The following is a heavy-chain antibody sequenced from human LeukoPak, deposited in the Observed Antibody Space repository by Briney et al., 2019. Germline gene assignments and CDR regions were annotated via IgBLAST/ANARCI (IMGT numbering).Heavy chain of an antibody. CDR1: GGSISSGDYY. CDR2: INHSGST. D-gene: IGHD2-2*01. CDR3: ARGGGYCSSTSCPVADY. V-gene: IGHV4-30-4*08. Sequence: PSQTLSLTCTVSGGSISSGDYYWSWIRQPPGKGLEWIGEINHSGSTNYNPSLKSRVTISVDTSKNQFSLKLSSVTAADTAVYYCARGGGYCSSTSCPVADYWGQGTLVTVSS. J-gene: IGHJ4*02.